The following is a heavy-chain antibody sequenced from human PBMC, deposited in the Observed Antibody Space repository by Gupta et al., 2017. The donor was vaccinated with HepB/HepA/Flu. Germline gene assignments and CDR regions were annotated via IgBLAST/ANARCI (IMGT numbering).Heavy chain of an antibody. J-gene: IGHJ3*02. D-gene: IGHD3-9*01. V-gene: IGHV3-30*04. CDR3: ARDKYDIWTGSAFDM. CDR1: GFTFNRYA. Sequence: QVQLVESGGGVVQPGGSLRLSCAASGFTFNRYAMHWVRQAPGKGLEWVAVMPYYGSKKYHADSVKGRFTISRDNSKNTLYLQMDSLRPEDTAVYYCARDKYDIWTGSAFDMWGQGTMVTVSS. CDR2: MPYYGSKK.